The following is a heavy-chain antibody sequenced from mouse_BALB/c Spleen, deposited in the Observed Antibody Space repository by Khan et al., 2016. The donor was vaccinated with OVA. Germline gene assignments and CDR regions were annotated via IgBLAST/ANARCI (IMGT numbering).Heavy chain of an antibody. CDR3: SRSSYRYAFVY. Sequence: EVKLEVSGPSLVKPSQTLSLTCSVTGDSITTGYWNWLRKFPGNTLEYMGYIIYTGYTYYNPSLKSRISITRHTSNNQYYLQLNSVTDEDTATYYCSRSSYRYAFVYWGQGTLVTVSA. V-gene: IGHV3-8*02. CDR1: GDSITTGY. D-gene: IGHD2-12*01. CDR2: IIYTGYT. J-gene: IGHJ3*01.